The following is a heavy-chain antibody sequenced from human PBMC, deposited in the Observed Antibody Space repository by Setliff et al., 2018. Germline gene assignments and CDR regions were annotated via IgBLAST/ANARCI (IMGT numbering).Heavy chain of an antibody. D-gene: IGHD3-10*01. Sequence: PSETLSLTCNVSGGSISSGVYYWAWIRQPPGKGLEWIGRIYYRGNTYYNASLKSRLTISVDTSKNQFSLKLRSVTAADTAVYYCARAGYYGSGTYTLWGQGTLVTVSS. CDR1: GGSISSGVYY. V-gene: IGHV4-39*01. CDR3: ARAGYYGSGTYTL. CDR2: IYYRGNT. J-gene: IGHJ4*02.